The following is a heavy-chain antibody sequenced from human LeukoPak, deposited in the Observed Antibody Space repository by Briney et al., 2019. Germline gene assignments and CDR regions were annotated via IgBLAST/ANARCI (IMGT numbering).Heavy chain of an antibody. CDR2: ISGSGGST. J-gene: IGHJ4*02. D-gene: IGHD2-15*01. V-gene: IGHV3-23*01. CDR3: AKDLGEYCSAGSCSFPAY. CDR1: GFTFSSYA. Sequence: GGSLRLSCAASGFTFSSYAMSWVRQAPGKGLEGVSAISGSGGSTYYADSVKGRFTISRDNSKNTLYLQMNSLRAEDTAVYYCAKDLGEYCSAGSCSFPAYWGQGTLVTVSS.